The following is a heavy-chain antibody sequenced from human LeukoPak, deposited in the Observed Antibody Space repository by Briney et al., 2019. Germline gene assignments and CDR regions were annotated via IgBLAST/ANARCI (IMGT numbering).Heavy chain of an antibody. J-gene: IGHJ4*02. CDR3: ARRRDSSGWYGRADY. V-gene: IGHV1-18*01. CDR1: GYTFTSYG. Sequence: GASVKVSCKASGYTFTSYGISWVRQAPGQGLEWMGWISAYNGNTNYAQKLQGRVTMTTDTSTSTAYMELRSLRSDNTAVYYCARRRDSSGWYGRADYWGQGTLVTVSS. D-gene: IGHD6-19*01. CDR2: ISAYNGNT.